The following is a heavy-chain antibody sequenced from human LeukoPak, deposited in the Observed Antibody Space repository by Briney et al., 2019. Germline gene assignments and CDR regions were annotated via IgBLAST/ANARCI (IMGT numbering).Heavy chain of an antibody. Sequence: PSETLSLTCTVSGDSISSNDYYWGWIRQPPGQGLEWIGSIYYSGSTYYNPSLKSRVTISADTSKNQFSLKLSSVTAADTAVYYCAREPRTAMVTGYWGQGTLVAVSS. CDR1: GDSISSNDYY. V-gene: IGHV4-39*07. CDR2: IYYSGST. D-gene: IGHD5-18*01. J-gene: IGHJ4*02. CDR3: AREPRTAMVTGY.